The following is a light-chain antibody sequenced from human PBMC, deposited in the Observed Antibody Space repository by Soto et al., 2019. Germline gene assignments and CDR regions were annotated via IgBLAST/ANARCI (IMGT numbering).Light chain of an antibody. V-gene: IGKV3-11*01. Sequence: EIVLTQSPAILSLSPGERATLSCRASQSVSSYLAWYQQKPGQAPRLLIYDASNRATGIPARFSGSGSGTDFTLTISSLEPEDFAVYYCQQRTNWFTFGGGTKVELK. CDR2: DAS. CDR3: QQRTNWFT. CDR1: QSVSSY. J-gene: IGKJ4*01.